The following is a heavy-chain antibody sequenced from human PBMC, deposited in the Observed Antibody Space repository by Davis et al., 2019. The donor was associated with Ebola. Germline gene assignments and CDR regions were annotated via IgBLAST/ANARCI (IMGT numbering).Heavy chain of an antibody. CDR3: ARRGYSSGWYALDV. D-gene: IGHD6-19*01. J-gene: IGHJ6*02. V-gene: IGHV4-39*01. Sequence: MPSETLSLTCTVSGGSTSSSSYYWGWIRQPPGKGLEWIGSIYYSGSTYYNPSLKSRVTISVDTSKNQFSLKLSSVTAADTAVYYCARRGYSSGWYALDVWGQGTTVTVSS. CDR1: GGSTSSSSYY. CDR2: IYYSGST.